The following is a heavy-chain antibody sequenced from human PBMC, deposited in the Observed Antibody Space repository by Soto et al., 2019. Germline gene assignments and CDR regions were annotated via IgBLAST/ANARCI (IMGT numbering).Heavy chain of an antibody. CDR2: IKNKIDGGTR. CDR1: GFTVSDAW. CDR3: TTGPRDQWLRGY. V-gene: IGHV3-15*01. Sequence: GGSLRLSCGASGFTVSDAWMSWVRQAPGKGLEWVGRIKNKIDGGTRDYAAPVKDRFIISRDDSKNTLFLQMNSLKTEDTAVYYCTTGPRDQWLRGYWGQAPVATVSS. J-gene: IGHJ4*02. D-gene: IGHD6-19*01.